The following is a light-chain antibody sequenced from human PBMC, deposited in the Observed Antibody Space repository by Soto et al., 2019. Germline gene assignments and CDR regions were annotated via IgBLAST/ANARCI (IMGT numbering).Light chain of an antibody. Sequence: TQMTQSPLSLSASVGEKIIITCRASRDVGSDVSWYQQKPGQAPKLVIYAASNLYTGVPSRFSGRRSGTEFTLTISSLQPEDFASYYCLQDYGDSWTFGQGTKVHIK. J-gene: IGKJ1*01. CDR3: LQDYGDSWT. CDR2: AAS. V-gene: IGKV1-6*01. CDR1: RDVGSD.